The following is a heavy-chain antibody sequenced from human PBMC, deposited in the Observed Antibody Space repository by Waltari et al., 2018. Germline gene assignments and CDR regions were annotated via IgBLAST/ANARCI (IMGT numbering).Heavy chain of an antibody. D-gene: IGHD3-22*01. J-gene: IGHJ6*02. CDR3: ARDKYGIVVVQYYYYYYGMDV. CDR1: GYTFTSYG. Sequence: QVQLVQSGAEVKKPGASVKVSCKASGYTFTSYGISWVRQAPGQGLEWMGWVSAYNGNTNYAQKLQGRVTMTTDTSTSTAYMELRSLRSDDTAVYYCARDKYGIVVVQYYYYYYGMDVWGQGTTVTVSS. CDR2: VSAYNGNT. V-gene: IGHV1-18*01.